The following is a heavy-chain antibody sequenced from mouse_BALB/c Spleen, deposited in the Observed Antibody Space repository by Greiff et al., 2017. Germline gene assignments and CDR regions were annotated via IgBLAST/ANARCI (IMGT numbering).Heavy chain of an antibody. V-gene: IGHV2-9*02. D-gene: IGHD2-1*01. CDR1: GFSLTSYG. CDR3: ASYGNYEDYYAMDY. CDR2: IWAGGST. Sequence: VKLQESGPGLVAPSQSLSITCTVSGFSLTSYGVHWVRQPPGKGLEWLGVIWAGGSTNYNSALMSRLSISKDNSKSQVFLKMNSLQTDDTAMYYCASYGNYEDYYAMDYWGQGTSVTVSS. J-gene: IGHJ4*01.